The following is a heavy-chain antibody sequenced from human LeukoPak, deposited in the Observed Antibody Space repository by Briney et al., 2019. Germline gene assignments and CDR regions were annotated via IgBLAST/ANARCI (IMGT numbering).Heavy chain of an antibody. CDR2: ITTSDGNT. CDR3: AKDGGLWVSAHWGDS. Sequence: GGPLRLSCAASGFTFSSYTMSWVRQAPGKGLEWVSTITTSDGNTYYADSVKGRFTVSRDNSKNTLFLQMNSLRAEDTAVYYCAKDGGLWVSAHWGDSWGRGTLVTVSS. D-gene: IGHD7-27*01. CDR1: GFTFSSYT. J-gene: IGHJ4*02. V-gene: IGHV3-23*01.